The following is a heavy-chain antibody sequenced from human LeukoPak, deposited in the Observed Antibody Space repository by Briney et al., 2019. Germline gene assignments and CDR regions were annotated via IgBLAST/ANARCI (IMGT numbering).Heavy chain of an antibody. V-gene: IGHV3-30*02. CDR1: GFTFSSYG. D-gene: IGHD1-1*01. J-gene: IGHJ4*02. Sequence: PGGSLRLSCAASGFTFSSYGMHWVRQAPGKGLEWVAFIRYDGSNKYYADSVKGRFTISRDNSKNTLYLQMNSLRAEDTAVYYCAKDRATGTTTIDYWGQGTLVTVSS. CDR3: AKDRATGTTTIDY. CDR2: IRYDGSNK.